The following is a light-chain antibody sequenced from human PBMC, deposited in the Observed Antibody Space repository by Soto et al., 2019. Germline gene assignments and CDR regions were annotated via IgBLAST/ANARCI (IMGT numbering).Light chain of an antibody. CDR3: QQYGSSPLT. CDR1: QSLSSTY. J-gene: IGKJ4*01. CDR2: GAS. V-gene: IGKV3-20*01. Sequence: EIVLTQSPGTLSLSPGERATLSCRASQSLSSTYLAWYQQKPGQAPRRLIYGASSRAAGIPDRFSGSGSGTDFTLTISRMEPEDFAVYYCQQYGSSPLTFGGGTRVEIK.